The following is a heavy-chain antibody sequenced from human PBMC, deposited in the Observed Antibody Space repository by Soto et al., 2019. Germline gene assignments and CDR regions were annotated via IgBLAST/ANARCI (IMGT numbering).Heavy chain of an antibody. Sequence: QVQLVESGGGVVQPGRSLRISCAASGFTFSSYAMHWVRQAPGKGLEWVAVISYDGSNKYYADSVKGRFTISRDNSKNTLYLQMNSLRAEDTAVYYCAREMAPPSSYAAYYYYGMDVWGHGTTVTVSS. CDR2: ISYDGSNK. J-gene: IGHJ6*02. CDR3: AREMAPPSSYAAYYYYGMDV. V-gene: IGHV3-30-3*01. CDR1: GFTFSSYA. D-gene: IGHD2-8*01.